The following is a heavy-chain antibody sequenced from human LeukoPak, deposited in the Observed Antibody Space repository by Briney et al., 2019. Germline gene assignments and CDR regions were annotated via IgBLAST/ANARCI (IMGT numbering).Heavy chain of an antibody. CDR2: ISGNYGST. CDR1: GFTFNSNA. Sequence: PGGALRLSCAASGFTFNSNAMSWVRQAPGKGLEWVSTISGNYGSTYYADSVKGRFTISRDNFKNTVFLRMNSLRAEDTAVYYCAKVVLLLTASDAFDFWGQGTKVTVSS. CDR3: AKVVLLLTASDAFDF. J-gene: IGHJ3*01. V-gene: IGHV3-23*01. D-gene: IGHD2-21*02.